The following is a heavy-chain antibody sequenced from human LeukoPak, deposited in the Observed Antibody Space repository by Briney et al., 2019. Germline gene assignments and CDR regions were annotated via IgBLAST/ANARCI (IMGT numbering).Heavy chain of an antibody. V-gene: IGHV4-39*01. Sequence: PSETLSLTCTVSGGSISSTTYYWGWIRQPPGKGLEWIGTIYYSGSTYYNPSVKSRVTLSLDTSKNQLSLKLSSVTAADTAVYYCARLSHYSDSSGYYLGSYYFDYWGQGTLLTVSS. CDR3: ARLSHYSDSSGYYLGSYYFDY. J-gene: IGHJ4*02. CDR1: GGSISSTTYY. CDR2: IYYSGST. D-gene: IGHD3-22*01.